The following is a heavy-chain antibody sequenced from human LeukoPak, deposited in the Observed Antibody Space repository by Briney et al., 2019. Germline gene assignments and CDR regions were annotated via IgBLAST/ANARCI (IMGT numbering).Heavy chain of an antibody. CDR1: GFTFASYE. CDR2: ISSSGSTV. V-gene: IGHV3-48*03. CDR3: ARGIRYAFDI. D-gene: IGHD3-16*01. Sequence: GGSLRLSCAASGFTFASYEMNWVRQAPGKGLEWLSYISSSGSTVYSADSVKGRFTISRDNARNSLFLQMSSLRGEDTAVYYCARGIRYAFDIWGQGTRVTVSS. J-gene: IGHJ3*02.